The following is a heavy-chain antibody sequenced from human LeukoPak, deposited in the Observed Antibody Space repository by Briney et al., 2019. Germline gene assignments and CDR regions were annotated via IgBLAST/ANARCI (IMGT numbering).Heavy chain of an antibody. CDR2: IWSDGSNK. J-gene: IGHJ4*02. CDR1: GFGFSAYG. CDR3: ARRRYSVYGFDY. D-gene: IGHD5/OR15-5a*01. V-gene: IGHV3-33*01. Sequence: QAGGSLRLSCAASGFGFSAYGMHWVRQAPGKGLEWVAVIWSDGSNKYYADSVKGRFTISRDNSKNTLYLQMNSLGAEDTAVYYCARRRYSVYGFDYWGQGTLVTVSS.